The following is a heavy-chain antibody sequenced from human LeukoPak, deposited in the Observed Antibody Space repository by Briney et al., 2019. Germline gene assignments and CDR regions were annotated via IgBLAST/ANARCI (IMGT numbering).Heavy chain of an antibody. CDR1: GFTFSSYG. J-gene: IGHJ4*02. V-gene: IGHV3-23*01. D-gene: IGHD3-10*01. CDR2: ISGSGGST. Sequence: GGTLRLSCAASGFTFSSYGMSWVRQAPGKGLEWVSAISGSGGSTYYADSVKGRFTISRDNSKNTLYLQMNSLRAEDTAVYYCAKEIKQLWFGERHRVLLFDYWGQGTLVTVSS. CDR3: AKEIKQLWFGERHRVLLFDY.